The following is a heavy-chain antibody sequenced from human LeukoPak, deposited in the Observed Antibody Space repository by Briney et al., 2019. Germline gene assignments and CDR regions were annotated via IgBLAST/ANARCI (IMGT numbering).Heavy chain of an antibody. D-gene: IGHD4-17*01. CDR2: INHSGST. CDR1: GGSFSGYY. J-gene: IGHJ4*01. Sequence: SETLSLTCAVYGGSFSGYYWSWLRQPPGKGLEWIGEINHSGSTNYNPSLKSRVTISVDTSKNQFYLKLSSVTTADTAVYYCARGLRNYGNDYWGQGTLVTVSS. V-gene: IGHV4-34*01. CDR3: ARGLRNYGNDY.